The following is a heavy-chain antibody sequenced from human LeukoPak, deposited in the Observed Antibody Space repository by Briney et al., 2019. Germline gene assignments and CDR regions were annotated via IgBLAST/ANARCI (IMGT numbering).Heavy chain of an antibody. J-gene: IGHJ4*02. CDR3: ARHKRGYSYGYDY. V-gene: IGHV4-59*08. D-gene: IGHD5-18*01. CDR2: IYYSGST. CDR1: GGSISSYY. Sequence: SETLSLTCTVSGGSISSYYWSWIRQPPGKGLEWIGYIYYSGSTNYNPSLKSRVTISVDTSKNQFSLKLSSVTAADTAVYYCARHKRGYSYGYDYWGQGTLVTVSS.